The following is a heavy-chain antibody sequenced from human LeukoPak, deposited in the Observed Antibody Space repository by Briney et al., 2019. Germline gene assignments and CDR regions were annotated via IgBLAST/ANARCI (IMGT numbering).Heavy chain of an antibody. D-gene: IGHD2-15*01. CDR2: TSGSGAST. Sequence: PGGSLRLSCASSGFTFSSHAMTWVRQAPGKGLEWVSATSGSGASTFYADSVKGRFTISRDNSKNTLYLQMNGLRAEDTAVYYCAKALSGYCSGGSCYGLDVWGQGTTVTVSS. V-gene: IGHV3-23*01. J-gene: IGHJ6*02. CDR1: GFTFSSHA. CDR3: AKALSGYCSGGSCYGLDV.